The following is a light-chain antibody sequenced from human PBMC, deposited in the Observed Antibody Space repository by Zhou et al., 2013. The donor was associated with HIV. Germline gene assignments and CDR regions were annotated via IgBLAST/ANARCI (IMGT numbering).Light chain of an antibody. CDR3: QQYHASPWT. J-gene: IGKJ1*01. Sequence: DIQMTQSSSTLSASLGDRVTISCRASQSITTSLAWYQQRPGKAPKLLIYGASILESRVPSKFSGGGSGTEFTLRISNLEPDDFATYYCQQYHASPWTFGHGTRVEI. CDR1: QSITTS. V-gene: IGKV1-5*03. CDR2: GAS.